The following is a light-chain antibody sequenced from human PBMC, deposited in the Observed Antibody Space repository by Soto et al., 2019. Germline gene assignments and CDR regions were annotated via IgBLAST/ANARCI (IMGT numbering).Light chain of an antibody. CDR2: SNN. J-gene: IGLJ2*01. V-gene: IGLV1-44*01. CDR3: AAWDDSLNGLV. Sequence: QSVLTQPPSASGTPGQRVTISCSGSSSNIGSNTVNWYQQLPGTAHKLLIDSNNQRPSGVPDRFSGSKSGTSASLAISGRQSEDEADYYCAAWDDSLNGLVFVGGTKLTVL. CDR1: SSNIGSNT.